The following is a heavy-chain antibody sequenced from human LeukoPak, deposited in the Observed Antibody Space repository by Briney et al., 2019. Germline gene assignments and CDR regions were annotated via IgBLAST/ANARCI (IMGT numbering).Heavy chain of an antibody. CDR1: GGSISSYY. CDR3: ARGDDYGDYAVY. V-gene: IGHV4-59*01. Sequence: SETLSLTCTVSGGSISSYYWSWLRQPPGKGLEWIGYIYYSGSTNYNPSLKSRVTISVDTSKNQFSLKLSSVTAADTAVYYCARGDDYGDYAVYWGQGTLVTVSS. J-gene: IGHJ4*02. D-gene: IGHD4-17*01. CDR2: IYYSGST.